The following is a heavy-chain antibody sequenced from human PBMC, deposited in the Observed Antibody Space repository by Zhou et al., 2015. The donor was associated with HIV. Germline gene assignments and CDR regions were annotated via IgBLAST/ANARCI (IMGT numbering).Heavy chain of an antibody. D-gene: IGHD6-6*01. J-gene: IGHJ2*01. CDR2: IIPFSGTV. V-gene: IGHV1-69*06. CDR3: ARDRGGARPAWRYFDL. Sequence: QVQLVQSGAEVKKPGSSVKVSCKASGGTLSGSDISWVRQAPGQGLEWMGGIIPFSGTVNNAQKFQGRVTITADRSTSTAYMELRSLRSEDTAVYYCARDRGGARPAWRYFDLWGRGTLVTVSS. CDR1: GGTLSGSD.